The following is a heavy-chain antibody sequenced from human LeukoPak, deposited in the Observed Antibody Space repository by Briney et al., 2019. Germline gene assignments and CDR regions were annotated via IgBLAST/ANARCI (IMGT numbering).Heavy chain of an antibody. Sequence: PGGSLRLSCAASGFTFSIYWMSWVRQAPGKGLEWVASIKEDGGEIHYVDSVKGRFTISRDNANNSLYLQMNSLRAEDTAVYYCETYSAFDIWGHGTMVTVSS. CDR3: ETYSAFDI. CDR2: IKEDGGEI. CDR1: GFTFSIYW. D-gene: IGHD2-21*01. J-gene: IGHJ3*02. V-gene: IGHV3-7*02.